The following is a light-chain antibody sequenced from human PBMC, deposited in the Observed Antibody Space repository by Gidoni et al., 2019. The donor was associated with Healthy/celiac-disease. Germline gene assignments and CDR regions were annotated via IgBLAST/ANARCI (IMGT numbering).Light chain of an antibody. J-gene: IGKJ3*01. CDR3: QQSHSTTQWVFT. CDR2: AAS. V-gene: IGKV1-39*01. Sequence: DMQMSHSPSSLSASVGDRVTITCRASQGISSYLNWYQQQPGKAPKLLIYAASSLQSGVPSSFSGSGSGTDFTLIISSLQTEEFATYDCQQSHSTTQWVFTFGPGTKVDIK. CDR1: QGISSY.